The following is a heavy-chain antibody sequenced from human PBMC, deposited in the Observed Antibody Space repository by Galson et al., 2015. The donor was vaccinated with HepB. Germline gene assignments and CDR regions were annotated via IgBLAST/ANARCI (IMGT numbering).Heavy chain of an antibody. D-gene: IGHD3-22*01. J-gene: IGHJ3*02. Sequence: SLRLSCAASGFTFSSYDMHWVRQATGKGLEWVSAIGTAGDTYYPGSVKGRFTISRENAKNSLYLQMNSLRAGDTAVYYCARSRNYYDSSGYYYPGNDAFDIWGQGTMVTVSS. CDR2: IGTAGDT. CDR1: GFTFSSYD. CDR3: ARSRNYYDSSGYYYPGNDAFDI. V-gene: IGHV3-13*01.